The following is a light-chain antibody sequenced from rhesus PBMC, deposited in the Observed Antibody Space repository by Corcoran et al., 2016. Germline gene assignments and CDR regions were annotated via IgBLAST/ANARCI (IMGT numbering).Light chain of an antibody. Sequence: DIQMTQSPSSLSASVGDRVTSTCRASQGISDYLSCYQQTPGKAPTRLFYAASSLASGVPARFSGSGDGTDVTLTIRSLQPEDFAVYYGLQDYSTPYSFGQGTKVEIK. CDR3: LQDYSTPYS. V-gene: IGKV1-36*02. CDR2: AAS. J-gene: IGKJ2*01. CDR1: QGISDY.